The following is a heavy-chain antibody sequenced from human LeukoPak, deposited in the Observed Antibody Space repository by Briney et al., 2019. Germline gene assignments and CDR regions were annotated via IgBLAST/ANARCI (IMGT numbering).Heavy chain of an antibody. CDR1: GFTFTDYY. CDR3: AREGNGLLSKDFDY. V-gene: IGHV1-2*02. Sequence: ASVKVSCKPSGFTFTDYYIHWVRQAPGQGLEWMGYIGPHSSATSSPQEFQGRVTMTRDMPMSTAYMELTRLTSDDTAVYYCAREGNGLLSKDFDYWGQGTLVTVSS. CDR2: IGPHSSAT. J-gene: IGHJ4*02. D-gene: IGHD2/OR15-2a*01.